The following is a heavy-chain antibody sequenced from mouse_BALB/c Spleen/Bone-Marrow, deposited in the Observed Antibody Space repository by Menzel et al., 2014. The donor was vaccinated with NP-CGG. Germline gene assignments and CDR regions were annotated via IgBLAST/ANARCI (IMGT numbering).Heavy chain of an antibody. V-gene: IGHV5-6-3*01. CDR1: GFTFGSYG. D-gene: IGHD2-1*01. CDR3: ARGNYGNYVDYFDY. CDR2: INSNGGST. Sequence: EVKLEESGGGLVQPGGSLKLSCAASGFTFGSYGMSWVRQTPDKRLELVASINSNGGSTYYPDSVKGRFTISRDNAKNTLSLQMSSLKSEDTAMYYCARGNYGNYVDYFDYWGQGTTLTVSS. J-gene: IGHJ2*01.